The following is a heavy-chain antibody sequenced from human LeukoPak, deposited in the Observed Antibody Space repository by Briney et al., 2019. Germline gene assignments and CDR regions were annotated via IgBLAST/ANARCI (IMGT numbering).Heavy chain of an antibody. J-gene: IGHJ4*02. Sequence: GGSLSLSCAASGFIFSSYGMHWVRQAPGKGLEWVAVISYDGSNKYYADSVKGRFTISRDNSKNTLYLQMNSLRAEDTAVYYCAKAGDILTGYYLGYFDYWGQGTLVTVSS. CDR1: GFIFSSYG. CDR3: AKAGDILTGYYLGYFDY. D-gene: IGHD3-9*01. V-gene: IGHV3-30*18. CDR2: ISYDGSNK.